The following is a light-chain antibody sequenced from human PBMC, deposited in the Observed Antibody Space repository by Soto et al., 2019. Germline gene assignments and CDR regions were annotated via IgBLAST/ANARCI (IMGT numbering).Light chain of an antibody. CDR3: TSFTTAYTHV. J-gene: IGLJ1*01. Sequence: QSALTQPASVSGSPGQSITISCTGTSSDVGGYNYVSWYQQHPGKVPKLMIYDVSNRPSGVSNRFSGSKSGNTASLTISGLQAEDEADYYCTSFTTAYTHVFGTGTKLTVL. CDR1: SSDVGGYNY. V-gene: IGLV2-14*03. CDR2: DVS.